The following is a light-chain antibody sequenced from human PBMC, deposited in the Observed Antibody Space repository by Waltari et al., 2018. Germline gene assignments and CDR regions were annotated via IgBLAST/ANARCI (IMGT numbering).Light chain of an antibody. Sequence: DIQITQSPSSVSAFVGDRVTITCRASQDIKTRLAWYQQKPGKAPKLLVFDATDLQSGVSSRVRGSGSGTDFTLTISSLQPEDIATYYCQEVNSFPSVTFGQGTRLEIK. CDR2: DAT. V-gene: IGKV1-12*02. CDR3: QEVNSFPSVT. CDR1: QDIKTR. J-gene: IGKJ5*01.